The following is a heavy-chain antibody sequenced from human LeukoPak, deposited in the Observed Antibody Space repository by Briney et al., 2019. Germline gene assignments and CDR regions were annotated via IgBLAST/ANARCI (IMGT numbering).Heavy chain of an antibody. D-gene: IGHD3-9*01. V-gene: IGHV3-30*04. J-gene: IGHJ6*04. CDR1: GFTFSSYA. Sequence: GGSLRLSCAASGFTFSSYAMHWVRQAPGKGLEWVAVISYDGSNKYYADSVKGRFTISRDNSKNTLYLQMNSLRAEDTAVYYCARGDDILTGAPYYYYGMDVWGKGTTVTVS. CDR2: ISYDGSNK. CDR3: ARGDDILTGAPYYYYGMDV.